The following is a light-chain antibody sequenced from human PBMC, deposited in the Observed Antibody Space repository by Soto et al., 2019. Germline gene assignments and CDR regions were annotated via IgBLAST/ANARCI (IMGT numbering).Light chain of an antibody. V-gene: IGKV3D-15*01. Sequence: EIVMTQSPATLSVSPGETATLSCRASQNIGGTLAWYQQKPGQAPRILIYGASSRATDISDRFSGSGSGTEFTLTISSLQPDDFATYYCQQYNSYPLTFGGGTKVDIK. CDR1: QNIGGT. CDR2: GAS. J-gene: IGKJ4*01. CDR3: QQYNSYPLT.